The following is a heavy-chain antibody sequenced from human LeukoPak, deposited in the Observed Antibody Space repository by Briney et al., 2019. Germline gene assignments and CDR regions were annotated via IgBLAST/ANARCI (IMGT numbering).Heavy chain of an antibody. J-gene: IGHJ3*02. CDR2: IYYSGST. D-gene: IGHD3-10*02. V-gene: IGHV4-59*12. CDR3: ARREVFAAFDI. CDR1: GGSISSYY. Sequence: PSETLSLTCTVSGGSISSYYWSWIRQPPGKGLEWIGYIYYSGSTNYNPSLKSRVTISVDTSKNQFSLKLSSVTAADTAVYYCARREVFAAFDIWGQGTMVTVSS.